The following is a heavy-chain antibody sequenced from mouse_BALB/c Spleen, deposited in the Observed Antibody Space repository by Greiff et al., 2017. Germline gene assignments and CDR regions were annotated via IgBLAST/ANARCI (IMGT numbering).Heavy chain of an antibody. CDR1: GFYITDTY. CDR3: DKKDGKAYDMDD. CDR2: IDPANGNT. Sequence: EVQLQQSGAELVKPGASVKLSCTASGFYITDTYMHWVKQRPEQGLEWIGRIDPANGNTKYAPKFQGKATITADTSSNTAYLQLRILTSEATAVYDSDKKDGKAYDMDDWGQGTSVTVAA. J-gene: IGHJ4*01. V-gene: IGHV14-3*02. D-gene: IGHD2-1*01.